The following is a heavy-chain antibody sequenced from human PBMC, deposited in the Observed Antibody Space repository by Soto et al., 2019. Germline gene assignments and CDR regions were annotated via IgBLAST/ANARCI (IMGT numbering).Heavy chain of an antibody. CDR3: ARDRGAYGMDV. J-gene: IGHJ6*02. V-gene: IGHV1-18*01. CDR2: ISAYNGNT. CDR1: GYTFTSYG. Sequence: QVQLVQSGAEVKKPGASVKVSCRASGYTFTSYGISWVRQAPGQGLEWMGWISAYNGNTNYAQKLQGRVTMTTDTYTSTAYRELRSLRSDDTAVDYCARDRGAYGMDVWGQGTTVTVSS.